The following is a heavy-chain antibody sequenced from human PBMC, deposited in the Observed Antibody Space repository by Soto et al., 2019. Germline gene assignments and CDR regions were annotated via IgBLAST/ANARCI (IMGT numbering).Heavy chain of an antibody. J-gene: IGHJ4*02. CDR1: GFTFNNYA. D-gene: IGHD6-19*01. Sequence: GGSLRLSYTASGFTFNNYAMSWVRQAPGKGLEWVSSISGSGGDTYYADSVKGRFSISRDNSNHTLYLQMNSLRAEDTAVYYCAKDSSGEPGLDFWGQGTLVTVSS. V-gene: IGHV3-23*01. CDR2: ISGSGGDT. CDR3: AKDSSGEPGLDF.